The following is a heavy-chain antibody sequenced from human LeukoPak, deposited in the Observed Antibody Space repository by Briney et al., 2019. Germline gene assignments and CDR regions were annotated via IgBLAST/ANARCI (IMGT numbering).Heavy chain of an antibody. J-gene: IGHJ4*02. CDR2: IRYDGSSK. V-gene: IGHV3-30*02. CDR3: AKDPRRYSRTGGYFDY. Sequence: PGGSLRLSCAASGFTFSTYWMHWVRQAPGKGLEWVAVIRYDGSSKYYADSVKGRFTISRDNSKNTLYMQMSSLRPEDTAVYYCAKDPRRYSRTGGYFDYWGQGTLVTVSP. D-gene: IGHD6-13*01. CDR1: GFTFSTYW.